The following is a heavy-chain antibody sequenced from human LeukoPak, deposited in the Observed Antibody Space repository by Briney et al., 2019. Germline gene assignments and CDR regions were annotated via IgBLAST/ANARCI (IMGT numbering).Heavy chain of an antibody. V-gene: IGHV1-2*02. CDR1: GYTFTDNY. CDR3: ARNVYCGSDCNTIDY. D-gene: IGHD2-21*01. J-gene: IGHJ4*02. Sequence: AASVKVSCKASGYTFTDNYIHWLRQAPGQGLEWMGWINANSGGAKYAQKFQGRVTMTRDTSINTAYMQLERLTSDDTAIYYCARNVYCGSDCNTIDYWGRGTLVTVSS. CDR2: INANSGGA.